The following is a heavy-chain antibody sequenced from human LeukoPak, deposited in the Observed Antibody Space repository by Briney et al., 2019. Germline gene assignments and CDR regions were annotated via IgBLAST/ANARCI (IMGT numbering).Heavy chain of an antibody. CDR1: GFTFSNYT. J-gene: IGHJ6*02. D-gene: IGHD3-16*01. V-gene: IGHV3-21*01. CDR2: ISSSSSHI. CDR3: ARSRSGRLGSYYGMDV. Sequence: NPGGSLRLSCAASGFTFSNYTMNWVRQAPGKGLQWVSSISSSSSHIYYADSVKGRFTISRDNAKNSLYLQMNSLRAEDTAVYYCARSRSGRLGSYYGMDVWGQGTTVTVSS.